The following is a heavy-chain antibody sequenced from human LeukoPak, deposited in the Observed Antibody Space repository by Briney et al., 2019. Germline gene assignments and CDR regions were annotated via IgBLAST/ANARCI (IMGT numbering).Heavy chain of an antibody. D-gene: IGHD3-16*01. CDR3: AKVTSHDYVWGSYGGPLSRLYYFDY. J-gene: IGHJ4*02. V-gene: IGHV3-73*01. CDR2: IRSKANSYAT. Sequence: PGGSLRLSCAASGFIFSGSAMHWVRQASGKGLEWVGRIRSKANSYATAYAASVKGRFTISRDDSKNTAYLQMNSLRAEDTAVYYCAKVTSHDYVWGSYGGPLSRLYYFDYWGQGTLVTVSS. CDR1: GFIFSGSA.